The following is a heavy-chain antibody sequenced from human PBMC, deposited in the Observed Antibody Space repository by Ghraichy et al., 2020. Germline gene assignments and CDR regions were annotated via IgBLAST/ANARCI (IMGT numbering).Heavy chain of an antibody. CDR3: ARDICWSGSERSWFDP. CDR2: INAGNGNT. V-gene: IGHV1-3*01. J-gene: IGHJ5*02. CDR1: GYTFTSYA. D-gene: IGHD3-3*01. Sequence: ASVKVSCKASGYTFTSYAMHWVRQAPGQRLEWMGWINAGNGNTRYSQKFQGRVAITRDTSASTAYMEMSSLRSEDTAVYYCARDICWSGSERSWFDPWGQGTLVTVSS.